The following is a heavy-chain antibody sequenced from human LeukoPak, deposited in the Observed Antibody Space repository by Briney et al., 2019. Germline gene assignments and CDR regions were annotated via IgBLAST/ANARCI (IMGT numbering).Heavy chain of an antibody. V-gene: IGHV3-21*01. CDR2: ISSSRSYI. J-gene: IGHJ4*02. CDR3: ARGEATSGGYEATYDFDF. CDR1: GFTFSSYS. D-gene: IGHD5-12*01. Sequence: GGSLRLSCAASGFTFSSYSMNWVRQAPGKGLEWVSSISSSRSYIYYADSVKGRFTISRDNAKNSLYLQMNSLRAEDTAVYYCARGEATSGGYEATYDFDFWGPGTLVTVSS.